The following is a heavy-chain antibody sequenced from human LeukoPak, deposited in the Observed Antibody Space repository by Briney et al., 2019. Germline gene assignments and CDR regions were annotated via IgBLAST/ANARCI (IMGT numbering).Heavy chain of an antibody. D-gene: IGHD1-1*01. Sequence: ASVTVSCEASGYTFTGYYMHWVRQAPGQGLEWMGWINPNSGGTNYAQKFQGRVTMTRDTSISTAYMELSRLRSDDTAVYYCARDQLERPENWFDPWGQGTLVTVSS. J-gene: IGHJ5*02. CDR2: INPNSGGT. V-gene: IGHV1-2*02. CDR3: ARDQLERPENWFDP. CDR1: GYTFTGYY.